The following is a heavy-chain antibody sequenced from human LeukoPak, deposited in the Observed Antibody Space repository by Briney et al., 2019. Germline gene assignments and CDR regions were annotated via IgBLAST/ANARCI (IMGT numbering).Heavy chain of an antibody. V-gene: IGHV3-72*01. CDR3: VRVRLGSSTRLLDY. CDR2: IRNKANSYST. Sequence: GGSLRLSCVASGFTFSDHYMEWVRQAPGEGVEGVGRIRNKANSYSTEYAASVNGRFTVSRDDSKNSLYLQINRLTTEETAVYYCVRVRLGSSTRLLDYWGQGTLVTVAS. J-gene: IGHJ4*02. CDR1: GFTFSDHY. D-gene: IGHD2-2*01.